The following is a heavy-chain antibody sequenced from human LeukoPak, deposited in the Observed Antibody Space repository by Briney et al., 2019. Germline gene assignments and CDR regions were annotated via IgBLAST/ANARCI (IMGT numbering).Heavy chain of an antibody. V-gene: IGHV4-59*08. CDR1: GGSISSYY. CDR3: ARQGGGYSYGTFDY. CDR2: IYYSGST. D-gene: IGHD5-18*01. Sequence: PSETLSLTCTVSGGSISSYYWSWIRQPPGKGLEWIGYIYYSGSTNYNPSLKSRVTISVDTSKNQFSLKLSSVTAADTAVYYCARQGGGYSYGTFDYWGQGTLVTVSS. J-gene: IGHJ4*02.